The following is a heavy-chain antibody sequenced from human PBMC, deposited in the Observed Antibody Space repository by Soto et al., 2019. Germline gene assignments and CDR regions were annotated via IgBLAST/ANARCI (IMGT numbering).Heavy chain of an antibody. CDR1: GGRKSSCA. J-gene: IGHJ3*02. CDR2: IIPIFGTA. Sequence: SSEDPGGRKSSCALWWLRQAHGQGLEWMGGIIPIFGTANYAQKFQGRVAMTRNTSISTAYMELSSLSSDVTAVDYRARVRKGFEIWGQGTMVTVTP. CDR3: ARVRKGFEI. V-gene: IGHV1-69*05.